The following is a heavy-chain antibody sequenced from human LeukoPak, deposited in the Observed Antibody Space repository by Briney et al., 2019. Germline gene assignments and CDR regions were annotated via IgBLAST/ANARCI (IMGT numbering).Heavy chain of an antibody. CDR2: ISGSSSFI. D-gene: IGHD6-6*01. V-gene: IGHV3-21*01. CDR1: GFTFTSYS. Sequence: GGSLRLSCAASGFTFTSYSMNWVRQAPGKGLEWVSSISGSSSFINYADSVKGRFTISRDNAKNSLILQMNSLRAEDTAVYYCARDHPLAARPSYYMDVWGKGTTVTVSS. CDR3: ARDHPLAARPSYYMDV. J-gene: IGHJ6*03.